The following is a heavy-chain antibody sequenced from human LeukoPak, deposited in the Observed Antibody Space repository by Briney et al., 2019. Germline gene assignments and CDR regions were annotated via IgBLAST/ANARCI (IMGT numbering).Heavy chain of an antibody. CDR2: IDNDVTTT. V-gene: IGHV3-74*01. Sequence: GGSLRLSCAASGFTFSSYSMNWVRQVPGKGLVRVSRIDNDVTTTSYADSVRGRFTISRDNAKSTLYLQMNSLRAEDTAVYYCAREYWGSSFDYWGQGTLVSVSS. D-gene: IGHD2-15*01. CDR3: AREYWGSSFDY. CDR1: GFTFSSYS. J-gene: IGHJ4*02.